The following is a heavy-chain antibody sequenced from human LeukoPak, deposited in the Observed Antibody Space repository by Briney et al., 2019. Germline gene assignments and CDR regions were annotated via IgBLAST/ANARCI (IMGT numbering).Heavy chain of an antibody. CDR3: ARDSSSWDNWFDP. J-gene: IGHJ5*02. CDR1: GGSISSSGYY. V-gene: IGHV4-61*08. D-gene: IGHD6-13*01. CDR2: IYYSGST. Sequence: PSETLSLTCTVSGGSISSSGYYWGWIRQPPGKGLEWIGYIYYSGSTNYNPSLKSRVTISVDTSKNQFSLKLSSVTAADTAVYYCARDSSSWDNWFDPWGQGTLVTVSS.